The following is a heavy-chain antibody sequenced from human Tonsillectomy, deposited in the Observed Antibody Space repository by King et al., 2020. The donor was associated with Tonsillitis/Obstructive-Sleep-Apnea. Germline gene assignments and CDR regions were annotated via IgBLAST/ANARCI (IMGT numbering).Heavy chain of an antibody. D-gene: IGHD7-27*01. J-gene: IGHJ4*02. CDR3: AGDRPPSIGGVTGDGGYHFDY. CDR1: GYTFTSYY. V-gene: IGHV1-46*01. CDR2: INPSGGST. Sequence: QLVQSGAEVKKPGASVKVSCKASGYTFTSYYMHWVRQAPGQGLEWMGIINPSGGSTSYAQKFQGRVTMTRDTSTSTVYMELSSLRSEDTAVYYCAGDRPPSIGGVTGDGGYHFDYWGQGTLVPVSS.